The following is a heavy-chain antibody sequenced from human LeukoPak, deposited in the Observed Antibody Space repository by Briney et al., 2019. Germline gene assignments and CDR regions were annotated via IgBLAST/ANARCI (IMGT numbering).Heavy chain of an antibody. CDR1: GYSFTSYC. Sequence: GESLKISCKGSGYSFTSYCIGWGRQMPGESLELMGIIYPGDSDTRYSPSFQGQVTISADKSISTAYLQWSGLKASDTAMYYCARRLNYYYGLDVWGQGTTVTVSS. V-gene: IGHV5-51*01. D-gene: IGHD3-16*01. CDR3: ARRLNYYYGLDV. CDR2: IYPGDSDT. J-gene: IGHJ6*02.